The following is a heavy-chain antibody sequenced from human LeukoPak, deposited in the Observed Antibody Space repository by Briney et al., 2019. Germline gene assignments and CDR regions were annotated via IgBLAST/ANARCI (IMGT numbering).Heavy chain of an antibody. D-gene: IGHD3-9*01. CDR3: ARDTYYDILTGPQPTGFDY. CDR2: ISYDGSNK. Sequence: GGSLRLSCAASGFTFSSYAMHWVRQAPGKGLEWVAVISYDGSNKYYADSMKGRFTISRDNSKNTLYLQMNSLRAEDTAVYYCARDTYYDILTGPQPTGFDYWGQGTLVTVSS. J-gene: IGHJ4*02. V-gene: IGHV3-30*04. CDR1: GFTFSSYA.